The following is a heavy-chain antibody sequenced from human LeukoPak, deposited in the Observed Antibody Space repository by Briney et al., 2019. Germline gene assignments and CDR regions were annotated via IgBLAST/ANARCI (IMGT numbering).Heavy chain of an antibody. Sequence: SETLSLTCTVSGGSISSYYWSWIRQPPGKGLEWIGYIYYSGSTNYNPSLKSRVTISVDTSKNQFSLKLSSVTAADTAVYYCARVDVRVTAILYYYYGMDVWGQGTTVTVSS. CDR2: IYYSGST. CDR3: ARVDVRVTAILYYYYGMDV. J-gene: IGHJ6*02. CDR1: GGSISSYY. V-gene: IGHV4-59*01. D-gene: IGHD2-21*02.